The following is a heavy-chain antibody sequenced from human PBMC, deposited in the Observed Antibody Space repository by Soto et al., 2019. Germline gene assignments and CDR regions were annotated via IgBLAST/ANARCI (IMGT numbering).Heavy chain of an antibody. CDR1: GYTFTSYY. V-gene: IGHV1-2*02. CDR3: ARGDHDIVSGLGY. D-gene: IGHD3-9*01. J-gene: IGHJ4*02. CDR2: INPNSGGT. Sequence: ASVKVSCKASGYTFTSYYMHWVRQAPGQGLEWMGWINPNSGGTNYAQKFQGRVTMTRDTSISTAYMELSRLRADDTAVYYCARGDHDIVSGLGYWGQGTLVSVSA.